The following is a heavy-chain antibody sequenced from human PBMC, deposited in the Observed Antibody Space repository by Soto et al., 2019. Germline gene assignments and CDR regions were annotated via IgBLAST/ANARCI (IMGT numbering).Heavy chain of an antibody. J-gene: IGHJ5*02. CDR2: IWYDGSNK. Sequence: QVQLVESGGGVVQPGRSLRLSCAASGFTFSSYGMHWVRQAPGKGLEWVAVIWYDGSNKYYADSVKGRFTISRDNSKNTLYLQMNSLRAEDTAVYYCARVKYYYDSSGFDPWGQGTLVTVSS. CDR1: GFTFSSYG. D-gene: IGHD3-22*01. V-gene: IGHV3-33*01. CDR3: ARVKYYYDSSGFDP.